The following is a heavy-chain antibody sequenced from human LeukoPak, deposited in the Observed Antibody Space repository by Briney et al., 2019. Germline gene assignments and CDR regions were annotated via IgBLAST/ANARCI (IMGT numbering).Heavy chain of an antibody. D-gene: IGHD1-26*01. CDR2: ISSSSSTI. CDR3: ASYSGSFLGY. CDR1: GFTFSSYG. V-gene: IGHV3-48*01. Sequence: PGGSLRLSCAASGFTFSSYGMSWVRQAPGKGLEWVSYISSSSSTIYYADSVKGRFTISRDNAKNSLYLQMSSLRAEDTAVYYCASYSGSFLGYWGQGTLVTVSS. J-gene: IGHJ4*02.